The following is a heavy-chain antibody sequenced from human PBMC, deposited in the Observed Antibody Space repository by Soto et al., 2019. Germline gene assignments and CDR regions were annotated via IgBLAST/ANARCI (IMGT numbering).Heavy chain of an antibody. Sequence: GGSLRLSCAASGFTFSSYEMNWVHQAPGKGLEWVSYISSSGSTIYYADSVKGRFTISRDNAKNSLYLQMNSLRAEDTAVYYCARDLRWFGKDRGENWFDPWGQGT. V-gene: IGHV3-48*03. D-gene: IGHD3-10*01. CDR1: GFTFSSYE. CDR2: ISSSGSTI. CDR3: ARDLRWFGKDRGENWFDP. J-gene: IGHJ5*02.